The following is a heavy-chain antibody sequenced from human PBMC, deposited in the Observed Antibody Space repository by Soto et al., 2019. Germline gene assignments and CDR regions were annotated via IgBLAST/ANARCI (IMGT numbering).Heavy chain of an antibody. J-gene: IGHJ5*02. CDR3: ARDFNDSSSSPWFDP. CDR2: ISAYNGNT. Sequence: QVQLVQSGAEVKKPGASVKVSCKASGYTFTSYGISWVRQATGQGLEWMGWISAYNGNTNYAQKLQGRVTMTTDTSPSTAYMELRSLRSDDTAVYYCARDFNDSSSSPWFDPWGQGTLVTVSS. V-gene: IGHV1-18*01. D-gene: IGHD6-6*01. CDR1: GYTFTSYG.